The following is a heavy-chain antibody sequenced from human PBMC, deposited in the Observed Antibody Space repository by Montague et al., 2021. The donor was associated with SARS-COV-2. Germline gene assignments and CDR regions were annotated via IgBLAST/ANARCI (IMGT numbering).Heavy chain of an antibody. J-gene: IGHJ2*01. Sequence: SETLSLTCTVSGGSISSSNYFWGWIRQPPGKGLEWIGSIYFGGGTYYNPSLKSRVTISVDTSKNQISLNLASVTAADTAVYYCAREFEGYFDLWGRGTLVMVSS. CDR3: AREFEGYFDL. CDR1: GGSISSSNYF. D-gene: IGHD3-10*01. CDR2: IYFGGGT. V-gene: IGHV4-39*07.